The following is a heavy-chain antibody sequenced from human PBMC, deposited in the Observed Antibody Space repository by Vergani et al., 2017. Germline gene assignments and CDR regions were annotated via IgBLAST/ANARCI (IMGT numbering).Heavy chain of an antibody. CDR3: ARXCRSSWPYYYYMDV. CDR2: ISSSGSTK. D-gene: IGHD6-13*01. Sequence: QVQLVESGGGLVKPGGSLRLSCAASGFIFSDYYMSWIRQAPGKGLEWVSYISSSGSTKYYADPVKGRFTMARDNTKKSLYLHMNSLRAEDTAVYYCARXCRSSWPYYYYMDVWGKGTTVTVSS. V-gene: IGHV3-11*01. J-gene: IGHJ6*03. CDR1: GFIFSDYY.